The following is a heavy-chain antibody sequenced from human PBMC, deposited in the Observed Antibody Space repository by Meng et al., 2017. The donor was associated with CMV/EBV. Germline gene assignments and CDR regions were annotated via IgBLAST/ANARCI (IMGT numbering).Heavy chain of an antibody. J-gene: IGHJ1*01. CDR2: IIPIFGTA. Sequence: SGGPFSSYAISWVRQAPGQGLGWMGGIIPIFGTANYAQKFQGRVTITTDESTSTAYMELSSLRSEDTAVYYCARHPAEMVAASYFQHWGQGTLVTVSS. V-gene: IGHV1-69*05. CDR3: ARHPAEMVAASYFQH. CDR1: GGPFSSYA. D-gene: IGHD2-15*01.